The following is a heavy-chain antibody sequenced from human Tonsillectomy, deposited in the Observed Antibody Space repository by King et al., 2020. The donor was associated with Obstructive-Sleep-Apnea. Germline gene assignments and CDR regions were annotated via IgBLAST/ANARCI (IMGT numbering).Heavy chain of an antibody. CDR1: GYSFTSYW. CDR3: ARHVIAVAGTDLYYFDY. V-gene: IGHV5-10-1*01. J-gene: IGHJ4*02. Sequence: VQLVESGAEVKKPGESLRISCKGSGYSFTSYWISWVRQMPGKGLEWMGRIDPSDSYTKYSPSFQGHVTISADKSISTAYLQWSSLKASDTAMYYCARHVIAVAGTDLYYFDYWGQGTLGTVSS. D-gene: IGHD6-19*01. CDR2: IDPSDSYT.